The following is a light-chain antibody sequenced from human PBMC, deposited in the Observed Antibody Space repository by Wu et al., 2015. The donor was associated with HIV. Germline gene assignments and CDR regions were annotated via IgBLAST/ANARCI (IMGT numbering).Light chain of an antibody. CDR1: QSISDY. Sequence: DIQMTQSPSSLSASVGDRVTITCRASQSISDYLNWYQQKPTKAPKLLIYAASKLQSGVPSRFTGSGSGTDFSLTISSLQPEDFAIYYCQQSHSTPRTFGQGTKVEI. J-gene: IGKJ1*01. V-gene: IGKV1-39*01. CDR3: QQSHSTPRT. CDR2: AAS.